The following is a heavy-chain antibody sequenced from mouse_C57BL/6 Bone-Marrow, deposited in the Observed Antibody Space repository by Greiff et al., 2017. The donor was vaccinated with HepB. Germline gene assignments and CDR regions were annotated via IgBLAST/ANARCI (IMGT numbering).Heavy chain of an antibody. D-gene: IGHD1-1*01. Sequence: VQRVESGAELAKPGASVKLSCKASGYTFTSYWMHWVKQRPGQGLEWIGYINPSSGYTKYNQKFKDKATLTADKSSSTAYMQLSSLTYEDSAVYYCARYYYSYAMDYWGQGTSVTVSS. CDR3: ARYYYSYAMDY. J-gene: IGHJ4*01. CDR1: GYTFTSYW. CDR2: INPSSGYT. V-gene: IGHV1-7*01.